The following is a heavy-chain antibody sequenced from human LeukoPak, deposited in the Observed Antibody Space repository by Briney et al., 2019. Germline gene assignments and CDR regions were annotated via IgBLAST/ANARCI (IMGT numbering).Heavy chain of an antibody. CDR3: AGDVGITVADSFDP. CDR1: GYTLTGYY. D-gene: IGHD6-13*01. CDR2: ISIYRGNT. Sequence: ASVKVSCKASGYTLTGYYMHWVRQAPGQGPEWMGWISIYRGNTSYAQKFQGRVTMTTDTSTSTAYMELRGLRSDDTAMYYCAGDVGITVADSFDPWGQGTLVTVSS. J-gene: IGHJ5*02. V-gene: IGHV1-18*04.